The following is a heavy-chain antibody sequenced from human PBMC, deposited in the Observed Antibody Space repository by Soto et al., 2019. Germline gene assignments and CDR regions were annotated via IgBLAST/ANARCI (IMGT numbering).Heavy chain of an antibody. CDR1: GFTFSSYA. V-gene: IGHV3-23*01. J-gene: IGHJ4*02. CDR3: ALREYYFDY. Sequence: PXESLRLSCAASGFTFSSYAMSWVRQAPGKGLEWVSAISGSGGSTYYADSVKGRFTISRDNSKNTLYLQVNSLRAEDTAVYYCALREYYFDYWGQGTLVTVSS. CDR2: ISGSGGST. D-gene: IGHD3-10*01.